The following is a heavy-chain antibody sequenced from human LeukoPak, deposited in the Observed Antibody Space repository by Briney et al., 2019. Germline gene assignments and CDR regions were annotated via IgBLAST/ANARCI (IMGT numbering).Heavy chain of an antibody. Sequence: PSETLSLTCTVSGGSISSYYWSWIRQPPGKGLEWIGYIYYSGSTNYNPSLKSRVTISVDTSKNQFSLKVSSVTAADTAVYYCARGEWDLLFDYWGQGTLVTVSS. CDR2: IYYSGST. CDR3: ARGEWDLLFDY. V-gene: IGHV4-59*01. CDR1: GGSISSYY. J-gene: IGHJ4*02. D-gene: IGHD1-26*01.